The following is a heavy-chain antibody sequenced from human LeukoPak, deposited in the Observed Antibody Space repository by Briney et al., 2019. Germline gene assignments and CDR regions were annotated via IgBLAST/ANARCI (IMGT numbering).Heavy chain of an antibody. Sequence: GGSLRLSCAASGFTFSSYAMHWVRQAPGKGLEYVSAISSNGGSTYYANSVKGGFTISRDNSKNTLYLQMGSLRAEDMAVYYCARYCSGGSCYTGAFDIWGQGTMVTVSS. V-gene: IGHV3-64*01. CDR2: ISSNGGST. CDR3: ARYCSGGSCYTGAFDI. D-gene: IGHD2-15*01. J-gene: IGHJ3*02. CDR1: GFTFSSYA.